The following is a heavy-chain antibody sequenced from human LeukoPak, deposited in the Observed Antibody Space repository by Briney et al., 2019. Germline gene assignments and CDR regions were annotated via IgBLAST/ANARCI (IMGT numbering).Heavy chain of an antibody. CDR2: INHSGST. CDR1: GGSFSGYY. Sequence: PSETLSLTCAVYGGSFSGYYWSWIRQPPGKGLEWIGEINHSGSTNYNPSLKRRVTISVDTSKNQFSLKLSSVTAADTAVYYCARVKSAARRNYNWFDPWGQGTLVTVSS. CDR3: ARVKSAARRNYNWFDP. D-gene: IGHD6-6*01. J-gene: IGHJ5*02. V-gene: IGHV4-34*01.